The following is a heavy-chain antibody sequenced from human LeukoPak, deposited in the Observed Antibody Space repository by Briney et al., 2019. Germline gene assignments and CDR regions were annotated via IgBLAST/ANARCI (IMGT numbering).Heavy chain of an antibody. CDR3: ASTTRGGTYYYYMDV. CDR1: GFTFSSYS. D-gene: IGHD1-1*01. CDR2: IYSGGST. J-gene: IGHJ6*03. V-gene: IGHV3-53*01. Sequence: PGGSLRLSCAASGFTFSSYSMTWVRQAPGKGLEWVSVIYSGGSTYYADSVTGRFTVSRDNSKNTLYLQMNSLRAEDTAVYYCASTTRGGTYYYYMDVWGKGTTVTISS.